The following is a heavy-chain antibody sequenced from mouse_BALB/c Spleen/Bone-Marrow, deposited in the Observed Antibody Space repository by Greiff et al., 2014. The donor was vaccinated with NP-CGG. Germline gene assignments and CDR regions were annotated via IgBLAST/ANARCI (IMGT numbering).Heavy chain of an antibody. CDR3: SRISDRAPYSAMDY. CDR2: IDPYYGGT. D-gene: IGHD3-2*01. Sequence: EVQLQQSGAELVKPGASVKLSCKASGYSFTNYNIYWVKQSHGQGLEWIGDIDPYYGGTSFNQKFKNKATLTIDKSSSTAYMQHSSLTSEDSAVYYYSRISDRAPYSAMDYWGQGTSVTVSS. J-gene: IGHJ4*01. CDR1: GYSFTNYN. V-gene: IGHV1S135*01.